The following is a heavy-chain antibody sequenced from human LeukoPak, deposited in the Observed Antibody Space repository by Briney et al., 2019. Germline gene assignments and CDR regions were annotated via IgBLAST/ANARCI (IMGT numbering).Heavy chain of an antibody. CDR1: GFTFSSYA. J-gene: IGHJ4*02. Sequence: GGSLRLSCAASGFTFSSYAMTWVRQAPGKGLEWVSPISDSGGSSYYADSVKGRFTVSRDNSKNTLYLQMTSLRAEDTAVYYCAKSSGYSYGDSYYFDSWGQGTLVTVSS. CDR2: ISDSGGSS. D-gene: IGHD5-18*01. CDR3: AKSSGYSYGDSYYFDS. V-gene: IGHV3-23*01.